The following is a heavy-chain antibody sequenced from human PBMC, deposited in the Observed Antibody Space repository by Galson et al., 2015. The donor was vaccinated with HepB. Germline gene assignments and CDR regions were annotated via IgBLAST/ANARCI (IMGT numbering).Heavy chain of an antibody. Sequence: SVKVFCKASGYTFTTYGVTWVRQAPGQGLGWMGWISANNRNRNYEQKFQGRVTMTTDTSTSTAYMELRSLRSDDTAVYYCATVVRAGAPYFDYWGQGTLVTVSS. D-gene: IGHD4-23*01. CDR3: ATVVRAGAPYFDY. CDR1: GYTFTTYG. J-gene: IGHJ4*02. V-gene: IGHV1-18*01. CDR2: ISANNRNR.